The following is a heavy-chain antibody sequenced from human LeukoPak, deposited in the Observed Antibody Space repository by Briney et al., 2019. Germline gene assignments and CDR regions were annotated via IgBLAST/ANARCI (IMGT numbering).Heavy chain of an antibody. CDR2: IYHSGST. CDR1: GGSISSGGYS. V-gene: IGHV4-30-2*01. J-gene: IGHJ4*02. Sequence: PSETLSLTCAVSGGSISSGGYSWSWIRQPPGKGLEWIGYIYHSGSTYYNPSLKSRVTISVDRSKNQFSLKLSSVTAADTAVYYCARGRYSYGCFDYWGQGTLVTVSS. D-gene: IGHD5-18*01. CDR3: ARGRYSYGCFDY.